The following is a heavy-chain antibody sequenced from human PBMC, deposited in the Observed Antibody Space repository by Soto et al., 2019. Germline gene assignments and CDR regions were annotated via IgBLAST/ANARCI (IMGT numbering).Heavy chain of an antibody. V-gene: IGHV3-48*01. CDR2: ISSSSSTI. D-gene: IGHD6-13*01. Sequence: EVQLVESGGGLVQPGGSLRLSCAASGFTFSSYSMNWVRQAPGKGLEWVSYISSSSSTIYYADSVKGRFTISRDNAKSALYLQMNSLRAEDTAVYYCARHPERIAEIGWFDPWGQGTLVTVYS. CDR1: GFTFSSYS. CDR3: ARHPERIAEIGWFDP. J-gene: IGHJ5*02.